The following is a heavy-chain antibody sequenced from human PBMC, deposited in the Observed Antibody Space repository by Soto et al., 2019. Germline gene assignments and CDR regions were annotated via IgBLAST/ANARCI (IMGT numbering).Heavy chain of an antibody. J-gene: IGHJ6*02. CDR2: IIPIFGTA. CDR1: GGTFSSYA. CDR3: ARESGIADHHYYYYGMDV. Sequence: SVKVSCKASGGTFSSYAISWVRQAPGQGLEWMGGIIPIFGTANYAQKFQGRVTITADESTSTAYMELSSLRSEDMAVYYCARESGIADHHYYYYGMDVWGQGTTVTVSS. D-gene: IGHD6-13*01. V-gene: IGHV1-69*13.